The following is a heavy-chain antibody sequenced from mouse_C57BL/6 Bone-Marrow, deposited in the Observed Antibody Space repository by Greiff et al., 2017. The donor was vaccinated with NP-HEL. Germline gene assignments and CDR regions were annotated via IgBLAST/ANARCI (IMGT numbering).Heavy chain of an antibody. D-gene: IGHD1-1*01. V-gene: IGHV2-3*01. CDR1: GFSLTSYG. Sequence: VKLMESGPGLVAPSQSLSITCTVSGFSLTSYGVSWVRQPPGKGLEWLGVIWGDGGKNYHSALISRLSISKDNSKSQVFLKLNCLQTDDTATYYCAGGLLWYFDVWGTGTTVTVSS. CDR2: IWGDGGK. J-gene: IGHJ1*03. CDR3: AGGLLWYFDV.